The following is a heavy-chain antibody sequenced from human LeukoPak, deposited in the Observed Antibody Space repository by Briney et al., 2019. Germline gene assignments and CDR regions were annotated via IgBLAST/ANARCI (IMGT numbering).Heavy chain of an antibody. J-gene: IGHJ6*03. CDR2: MRYDGSNK. Sequence: GGSLRLSCAASGFTFSSYGMHWVRQAPGKGLEWVAFMRYDGSNKYYADSVKGRFTISRDNAKNSLYLQMNSLRAEDTALYYCARNSGAGYYFYMDVWGKGTAVTVSS. CDR3: ARNSGAGYYFYMDV. D-gene: IGHD3-10*01. V-gene: IGHV3-30*02. CDR1: GFTFSSYG.